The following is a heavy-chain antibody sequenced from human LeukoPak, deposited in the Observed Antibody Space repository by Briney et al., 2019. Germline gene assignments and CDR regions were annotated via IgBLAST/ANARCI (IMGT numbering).Heavy chain of an antibody. V-gene: IGHV4-34*01. CDR2: INHSGST. J-gene: IGHJ4*02. D-gene: IGHD5-24*01. CDR1: GGSFSGYY. CDR3: ARGMAGSDG. Sequence: PSETLSLTCAVYGGSFSGYYWSWIRQPPGKGLEWIGEINHSGSTNYNPSLKSRVTISVGTSKNQFSLKLSSVTAADTAVYYCARGMAGSDGWGQGTLVTVSS.